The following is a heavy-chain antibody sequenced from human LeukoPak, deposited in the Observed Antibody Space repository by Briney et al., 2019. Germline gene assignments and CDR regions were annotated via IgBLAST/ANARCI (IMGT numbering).Heavy chain of an antibody. D-gene: IGHD1-26*01. J-gene: IGHJ4*02. CDR1: GGSISSYY. CDR2: IYYSGST. V-gene: IGHV4-59*01. Sequence: PTETLSLTCTVSGGSISSYYWSWIRQPPGKGLEWIGYIYYSGSTNYNPSLKSRVTISVDTSKNQFSLELSSVTAADTAVYYCAASGGSYATTVDYWGQGTLVTVSS. CDR3: AASGGSYATTVDY.